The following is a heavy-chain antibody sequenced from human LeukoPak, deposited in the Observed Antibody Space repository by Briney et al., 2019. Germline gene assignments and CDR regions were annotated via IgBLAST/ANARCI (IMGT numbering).Heavy chain of an antibody. CDR2: IYHSGGT. CDR3: ARLKTGTNHIGSQYFDY. D-gene: IGHD1-7*01. J-gene: IGHJ4*02. V-gene: IGHV4-30-2*01. Sequence: PSQTLSLTCAVSGGSISSGGYSWSWIRQPPGKGLEWIGYIYHSGGTNYNPSLKSRVTISVDRSKNQFSLKLSSVTAADTAVYYCARLKTGTNHIGSQYFDYWGQGTLVTVSS. CDR1: GGSISSGGYS.